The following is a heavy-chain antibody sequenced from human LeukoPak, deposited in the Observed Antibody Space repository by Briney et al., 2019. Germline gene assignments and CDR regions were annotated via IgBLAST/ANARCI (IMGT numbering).Heavy chain of an antibody. CDR1: GGSIISYY. Sequence: SETLSLTCTVSGGSIISYYWSWIRQPPGKGLEWIGYIYDSGSTNYNPSLKSRVTISAVTSKNQFSLKLSSVTAADTAVYYCARGKVYGSGWFDTFDVWGQGTMVIVSS. D-gene: IGHD6-13*01. CDR3: ARGKVYGSGWFDTFDV. J-gene: IGHJ3*01. V-gene: IGHV4-59*01. CDR2: IYDSGST.